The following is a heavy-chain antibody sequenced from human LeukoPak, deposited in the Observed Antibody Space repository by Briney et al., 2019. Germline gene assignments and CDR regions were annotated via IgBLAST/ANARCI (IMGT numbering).Heavy chain of an antibody. V-gene: IGHV4-39*01. CDR2: IYYSGIT. CDR3: ASPGVGASSSDFDY. Sequence: SETLSLTCTVSGGSISSSSYYWAWIRRPPGKGLEWIGSIYYSGITYYNPSLKCRVAISVDTSKNQFSLKLRFVTAADTAVYYCASPGVGASSSDFDYWGQGTLVTVSS. CDR1: GGSISSSSYY. J-gene: IGHJ4*02. D-gene: IGHD1-26*01.